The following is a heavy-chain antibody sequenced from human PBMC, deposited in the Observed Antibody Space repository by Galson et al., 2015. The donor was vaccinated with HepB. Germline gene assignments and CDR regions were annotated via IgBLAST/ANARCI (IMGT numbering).Heavy chain of an antibody. CDR3: AGGIVVVPAANTGDAFDI. J-gene: IGHJ3*02. D-gene: IGHD2-2*01. CDR1: GFTFSSYS. V-gene: IGHV3-21*01. Sequence: SLRLSCAASGFTFSSYSLNWVRQAPGKGLEWVSSISSSSSYIYYADSVKGRFTISRDNAKNSLYLQMNSLRAEDTAVYYCAGGIVVVPAANTGDAFDIWGQGTMVTVSS. CDR2: ISSSSSYI.